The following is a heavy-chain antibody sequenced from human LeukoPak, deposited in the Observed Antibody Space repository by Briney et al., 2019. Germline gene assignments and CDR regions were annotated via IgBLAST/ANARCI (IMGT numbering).Heavy chain of an antibody. CDR2: ISAYNGNT. Sequence: SVKVSCKASGDTLSRYAISWMRQAPGQGLEWMGWISAYNGNTNYAQKLQGRVTMTTDTSTSTAYMELRSLRSDDTAVYYCARAGRVARAFDIWGQGTMVTVSS. V-gene: IGHV1-18*01. CDR3: ARAGRVARAFDI. D-gene: IGHD2-15*01. J-gene: IGHJ3*02. CDR1: GDTLSRYA.